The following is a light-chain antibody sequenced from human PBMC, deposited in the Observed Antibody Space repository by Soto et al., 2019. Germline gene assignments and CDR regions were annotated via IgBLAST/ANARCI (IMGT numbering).Light chain of an antibody. J-gene: IGKJ1*01. CDR1: QSVNSY. CDR2: DAS. V-gene: IGKV3-11*01. CDR3: QQRSNWPRT. Sequence: EIVLTQSPATLSLSPGEGATLSCRASQSVNSYLAWYQQKPGQAPRLLIYDASNRATGIPARFRGSGSGTDFTLTISSLEPEDFALYYCQQRSNWPRTFGQGTKVEIK.